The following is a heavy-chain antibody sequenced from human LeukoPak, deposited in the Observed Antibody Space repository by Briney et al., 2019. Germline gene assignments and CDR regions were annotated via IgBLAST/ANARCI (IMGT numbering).Heavy chain of an antibody. CDR3: AREVDSIAAAV. CDR1: GGSISSGGYY. J-gene: IGHJ4*02. V-gene: IGHV4-30-4*08. CDR2: IYYSGST. Sequence: PSQTLSLTCTVSGGSISSGGYYWSWIRQPPGKGLVWFGYIYYSGSTYYNPSLKSRVTISVDTSKNQFSLKLSSVTAADAAVYYCAREVDSIAAAVWGQGTLVTVSS. D-gene: IGHD6-13*01.